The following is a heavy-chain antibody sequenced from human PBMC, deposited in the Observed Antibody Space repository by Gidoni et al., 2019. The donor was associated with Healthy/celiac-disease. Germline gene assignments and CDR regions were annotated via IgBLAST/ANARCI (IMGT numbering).Heavy chain of an antibody. CDR3: ANYGSGSSFDY. D-gene: IGHD3-10*01. CDR1: GFTFDDYA. CDR2: ISGDGGST. V-gene: IGHV3-43*02. Sequence: EVQLVESGGGVVQPGGSLRLSCAAYGFTFDDYAMHWVRQAPGKGLEWVSLISGDGGSTYYADSVKGRFTISRDNSKNSLYLQMNSLRTEDTALYYCANYGSGSSFDYWGQGTLVTVSS. J-gene: IGHJ4*02.